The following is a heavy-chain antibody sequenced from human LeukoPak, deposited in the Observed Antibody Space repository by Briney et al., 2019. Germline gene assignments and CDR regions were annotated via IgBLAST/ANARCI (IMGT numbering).Heavy chain of an antibody. Sequence: GGSLRLSCAASGFTFDDYGMSWVRQAPGKGLEWVSGINWNGGSTGYADSVKGRFTISRDNAKNSLYLQMNSLRAEDTALYYCARSNGDYGSLYYYYMDVWGKGTTVTVSS. CDR3: ARSNGDYGSLYYYYMDV. V-gene: IGHV3-20*04. J-gene: IGHJ6*03. CDR1: GFTFDDYG. CDR2: INWNGGST. D-gene: IGHD4-17*01.